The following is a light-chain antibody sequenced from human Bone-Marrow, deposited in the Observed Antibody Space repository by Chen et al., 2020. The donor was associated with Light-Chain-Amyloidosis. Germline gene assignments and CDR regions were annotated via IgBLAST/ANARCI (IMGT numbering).Light chain of an antibody. Sequence: DIQMTQSPSSLSASVGDRVTITCRASQTIVTYLNWYQQRPGKPPKLLISAASNLHGGVPSRFSGSASGTEFTLTISSLQPEYLATYYCLQTYSPPPTFGQGTKVTIK. CDR3: LQTYSPPPT. CDR1: QTIVTY. J-gene: IGKJ1*01. CDR2: AAS. V-gene: IGKV1-39*01.